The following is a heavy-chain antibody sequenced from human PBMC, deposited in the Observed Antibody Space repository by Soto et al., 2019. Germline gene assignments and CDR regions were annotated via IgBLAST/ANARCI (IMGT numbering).Heavy chain of an antibody. CDR2: ITYDGNFK. J-gene: IGHJ1*01. D-gene: IGHD3-10*01. CDR3: AKDTFYYGSGTFRPEH. V-gene: IGHV3-30*18. Sequence: PGGSLRLSCAVSGFTFSGYGMHWVRQAPGKGLEWVAVITYDGNFKEYADSVKGRFTISRDNVKNTVYLQMNSLRSEDTAVYYCAKDTFYYGSGTFRPEHWGQGTLVTVSS. CDR1: GFTFSGYG.